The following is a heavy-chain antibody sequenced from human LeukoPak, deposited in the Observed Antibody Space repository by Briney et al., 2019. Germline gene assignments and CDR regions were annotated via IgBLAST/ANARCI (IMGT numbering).Heavy chain of an antibody. V-gene: IGHV3-72*01. Sequence: GGSLRLSCAASGFTFSDHYMDWVRQAPGKGLEWVGRIRNKANSYTTEYAASVKGRFTISRDESKNSLFLQMNSLKSEDTAVYYCARTMHDTRAFGYWGQGTLVTVSS. D-gene: IGHD3-22*01. J-gene: IGHJ4*02. CDR2: IRNKANSYTT. CDR3: ARTMHDTRAFGY. CDR1: GFTFSDHY.